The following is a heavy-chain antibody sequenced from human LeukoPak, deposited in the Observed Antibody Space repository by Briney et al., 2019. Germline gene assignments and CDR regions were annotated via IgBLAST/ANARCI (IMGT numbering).Heavy chain of an antibody. V-gene: IGHV3-11*04. D-gene: IGHD4-23*01. Sequence: GGSLRLSCAASGFTFSDYYMNWIRQAPGKGLEWVSYISSSGSTIYYADSVKGRLTIFRDNSKNTVFLQMNSLRAEDTAMYYCAGYGGNSFWGQGTLVTVSS. J-gene: IGHJ4*02. CDR3: AGYGGNSF. CDR2: ISSSGSTI. CDR1: GFTFSDYY.